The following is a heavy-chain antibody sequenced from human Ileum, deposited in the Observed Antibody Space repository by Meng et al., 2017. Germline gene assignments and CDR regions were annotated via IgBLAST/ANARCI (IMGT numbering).Heavy chain of an antibody. J-gene: IGHJ4*02. CDR1: GFIFSTYA. Sequence: GGSLRLSCAASGFIFSTYAIHWVRQAPGKGLEWVAFISSDGSEKYYADSVKGRFIISRDISKNALSLQMDSLRTEDTAVYYSTTELRSIADFDYWGQGTLVTVSS. CDR3: TTELRSIADFDY. CDR2: ISSDGSEK. V-gene: IGHV3-30*01. D-gene: IGHD6-6*01.